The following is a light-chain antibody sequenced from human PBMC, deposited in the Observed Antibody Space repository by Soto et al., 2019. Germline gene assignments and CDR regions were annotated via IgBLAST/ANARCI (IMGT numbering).Light chain of an antibody. V-gene: IGKV3-20*01. CDR1: ESVSSSY. Sequence: EIVLTQSPGTLSLSPGERATLSCRASESVSSSYLAWYQQKPGKAPRLLIFGASSRATGTPDRFSGSGSGTDFNLTISRLEAEDFAVYYCQQYGSSPPWTFGQGTEVDIK. CDR2: GAS. J-gene: IGKJ1*01. CDR3: QQYGSSPPWT.